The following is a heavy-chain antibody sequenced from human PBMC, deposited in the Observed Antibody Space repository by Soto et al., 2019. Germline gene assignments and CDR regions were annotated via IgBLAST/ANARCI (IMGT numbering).Heavy chain of an antibody. CDR3: ARESLGDTAMANPGCDY. Sequence: QVQLVESGGGVVQPGRSLRLSCAASGFTFSSYAMHWVRQAPGKGLEWVAVISYDGSNKYYADSVKGRFTISRDNSKNTLYLRMNSLRAEDTAVYYCARESLGDTAMANPGCDYWGQGTLVTVSS. V-gene: IGHV3-30-3*01. CDR2: ISYDGSNK. CDR1: GFTFSSYA. D-gene: IGHD5-18*01. J-gene: IGHJ4*02.